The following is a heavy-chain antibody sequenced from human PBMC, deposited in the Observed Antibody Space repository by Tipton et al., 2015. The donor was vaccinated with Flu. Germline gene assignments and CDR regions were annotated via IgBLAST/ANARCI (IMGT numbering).Heavy chain of an antibody. D-gene: IGHD3-3*01. V-gene: IGHV4-30-4*01. Sequence: LRLSCTVSGGSISSGDYYWSWIRQPPGKGLEWIGYIYYSGSTYYNPSLKSRVTISVDTSKNQFSLKLSSVTAADTAVYYCARGATIFGVVISPPAMDVWGQGTTVTVSS. CDR3: ARGATIFGVVISPPAMDV. CDR2: IYYSGST. CDR1: GGSISSGDYY. J-gene: IGHJ6*02.